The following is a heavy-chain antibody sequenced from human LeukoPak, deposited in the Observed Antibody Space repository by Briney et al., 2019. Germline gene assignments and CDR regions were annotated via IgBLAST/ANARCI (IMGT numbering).Heavy chain of an antibody. CDR3: AKRAIVVVPAAINYFDY. CDR2: IYNDGTT. Sequence: QSGGSLRLSCAASGFTVGSNYMTWVRQAPGKGLEWVSVIYNDGTTYYADSVKGRFTISRDNSKNTLYLQMNSRRAEDTAVYYCAKRAIVVVPAAINYFDYWGQGTLVTVSS. D-gene: IGHD2-2*01. J-gene: IGHJ4*02. V-gene: IGHV3-53*01. CDR1: GFTVGSNY.